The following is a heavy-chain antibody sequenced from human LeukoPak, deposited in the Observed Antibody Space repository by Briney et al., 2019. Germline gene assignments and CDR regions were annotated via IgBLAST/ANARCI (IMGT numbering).Heavy chain of an antibody. D-gene: IGHD3-22*01. CDR2: INHSGST. V-gene: IGHV4-34*01. J-gene: IGHJ6*02. CDR3: ARGGDYYDSSGYPYGMDV. Sequence: PSETLSLTCAVYGGSFSGYYWSWIRQPPGKGLEWIGEINHSGSTNYNPSLKSRVTISVDTSKSQFSLKLTSVIAADTAVFYCARGGDYYDSSGYPYGMDVWGQGTTVTVSS. CDR1: GGSFSGYY.